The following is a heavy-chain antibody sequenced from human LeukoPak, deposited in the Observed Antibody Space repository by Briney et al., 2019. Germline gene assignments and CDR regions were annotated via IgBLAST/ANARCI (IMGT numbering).Heavy chain of an antibody. J-gene: IGHJ3*02. D-gene: IGHD3-22*01. Sequence: PSGTLSLTCAVSGGSISSSNWWSWVRQPPGKGLEWIGEIYHSGSTNYNPSLKSRVTISVDTSKNQFSLKLSSVTAADTAVYYCTSLQDYYDSSGYSDWAFDIWGQGTMVTVSS. CDR2: IYHSGST. CDR3: TSLQDYYDSSGYSDWAFDI. V-gene: IGHV4-4*02. CDR1: GGSISSSNW.